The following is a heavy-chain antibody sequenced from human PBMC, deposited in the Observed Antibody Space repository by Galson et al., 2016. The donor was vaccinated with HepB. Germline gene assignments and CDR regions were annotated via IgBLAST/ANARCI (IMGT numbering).Heavy chain of an antibody. CDR1: DVSLSIRSYY. Sequence: SETLSLTCSVSDVSLSIRSYYWGWIRQPPGKGLEWIGSMFYSGSAHHNPSLKSRVTMSVDTSKNRFSLKLNSMTAADTAVYFCARAGHEMATLLEPPFDSWGQGALVTVSS. D-gene: IGHD5-24*01. V-gene: IGHV4-39*01. CDR2: MFYSGSA. CDR3: ARAGHEMATLLEPPFDS. J-gene: IGHJ4*02.